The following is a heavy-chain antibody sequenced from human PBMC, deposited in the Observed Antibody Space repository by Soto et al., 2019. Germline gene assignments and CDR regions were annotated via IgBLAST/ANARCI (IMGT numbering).Heavy chain of an antibody. D-gene: IGHD3-22*01. Sequence: QVQLVQSGAEVKKPGASVKVSCKTYGYTFSSYGLSWVRQAPGQGLEWMGWISAYSGNTVYTQRFKGRLTMATDTSTATAYMELRSLRSDDTAVYYCARDFYESIGYCDYWGQGTLVTVSS. CDR3: ARDFYESIGYCDY. V-gene: IGHV1-18*01. J-gene: IGHJ4*02. CDR1: GYTFSSYG. CDR2: ISAYSGNT.